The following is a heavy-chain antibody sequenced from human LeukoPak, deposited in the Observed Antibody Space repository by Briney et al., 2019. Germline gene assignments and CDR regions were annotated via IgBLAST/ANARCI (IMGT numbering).Heavy chain of an antibody. CDR2: IYYSGNT. CDR1: GFTFSSYAMH. CDR3: AHFKGGSFDF. J-gene: IGHJ3*01. D-gene: IGHD1-26*01. V-gene: IGHV4-59*05. Sequence: LRLSCAASGFTFSSYAMHWVRQPPGKGLEWIGSIYYSGNTYYNPSLKSRVTISVDTSKNQFSLKLTSVTAADTAVYYCAHFKGGSFDFWGQGTMVTVSS.